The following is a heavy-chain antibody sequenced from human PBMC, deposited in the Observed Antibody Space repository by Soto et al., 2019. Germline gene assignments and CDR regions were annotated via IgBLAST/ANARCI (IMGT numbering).Heavy chain of an antibody. V-gene: IGHV1-8*01. Sequence: ASVKASCKSSGYTITSYDINCVRQATGQGLEWMGWMNPNSGNTGYAQKFQGRVTMTRNTSISTAYMELSSLRSEDTAVYYCARGRAQLVVYYYYYMDVWGKGTTVTVSS. J-gene: IGHJ6*03. CDR2: MNPNSGNT. D-gene: IGHD6-13*01. CDR3: ARGRAQLVVYYYYYMDV. CDR1: GYTITSYD.